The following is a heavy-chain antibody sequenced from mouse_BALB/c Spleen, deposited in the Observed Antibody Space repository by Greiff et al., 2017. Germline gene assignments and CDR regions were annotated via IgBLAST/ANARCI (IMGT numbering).Heavy chain of an antibody. J-gene: IGHJ1*01. V-gene: IGHV5-6-4*01. CDR1: GFTFSSYT. D-gene: IGHD2-5*01. CDR3: TREGSNYGYFDV. CDR2: ISSGGSYT. Sequence: EVKVEESGGGLVKPGGSLKLSCAASGFTFSSYTMSWVRQTPEKRLEWVATISSGGSYTYYPDSVKGRFTISRDNAKNTLYLQMSSLKSEDTAMYYCTREGSNYGYFDVWGAGTTVTVSS.